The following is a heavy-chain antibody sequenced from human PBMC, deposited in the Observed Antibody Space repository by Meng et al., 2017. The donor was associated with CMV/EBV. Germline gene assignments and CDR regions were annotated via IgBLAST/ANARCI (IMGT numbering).Heavy chain of an antibody. V-gene: IGHV3-43*01. CDR3: AKGPGENWFDP. D-gene: IGHD3-10*01. J-gene: IGHJ5*02. CDR1: GFTFDDYT. CDR2: ISWDGGST. Sequence: VQLVEAGGVVVQPGWSLRSSCAASGFTFDDYTMHWVRQAPGKGLEWVSLISWDGGSTYYADSVKGRFTISRDNSKNSLYLQMNSLRTEDTALYYCAKGPGENWFDPWGQGTLVTVSS.